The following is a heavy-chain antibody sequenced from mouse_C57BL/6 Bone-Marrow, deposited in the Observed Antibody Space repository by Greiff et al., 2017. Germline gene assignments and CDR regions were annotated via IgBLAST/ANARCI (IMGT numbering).Heavy chain of an antibody. V-gene: IGHV5-4*03. Sequence: EVKLVESGGGLVKPGGSLKLSCAASGFTFSSYAMSWVRQTPEKRLEWVATISDGGSYTYYPDNVKGRFTISRDNAKNNLYLQMSHLKSEDTAMYYCARRGDSSDFYAMDYWGQGTSVTVSS. J-gene: IGHJ4*01. CDR3: ARRGDSSDFYAMDY. CDR2: ISDGGSYT. CDR1: GFTFSSYA. D-gene: IGHD3-2*02.